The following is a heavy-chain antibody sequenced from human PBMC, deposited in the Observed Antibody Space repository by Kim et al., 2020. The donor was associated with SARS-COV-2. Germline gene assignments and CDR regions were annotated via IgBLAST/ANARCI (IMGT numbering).Heavy chain of an antibody. J-gene: IGHJ4*02. D-gene: IGHD1-26*01. Sequence: VKGRFTISRGNSKNALYLQMNSLRAEDTAVYYCAKDREVGATGGAEDFDYWGQGTLVTVSS. CDR3: AKDREVGATGGAEDFDY. V-gene: IGHV3-23*01.